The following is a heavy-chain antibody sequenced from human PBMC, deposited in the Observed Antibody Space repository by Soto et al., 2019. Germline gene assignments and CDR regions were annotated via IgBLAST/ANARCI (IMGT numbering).Heavy chain of an antibody. Sequence: GGSLRLSCAASGFTFSSYAMHWVRQAPGKGLEYVSAISSNGGSTYYADSVKGRFTISRDNSKNTLYLQMGSLSAEDMAVYYCARSGPNGGSYCDYWGQGTLVTVSS. CDR1: GFTFSSYA. V-gene: IGHV3-64*02. J-gene: IGHJ4*02. CDR3: ARSGPNGGSYCDY. CDR2: ISSNGGST. D-gene: IGHD4-17*01.